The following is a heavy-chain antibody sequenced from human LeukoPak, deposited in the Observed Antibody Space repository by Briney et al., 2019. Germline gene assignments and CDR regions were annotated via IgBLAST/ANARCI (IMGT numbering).Heavy chain of an antibody. J-gene: IGHJ6*02. CDR2: MNPNSGNT. D-gene: IGHD6-19*01. Sequence: ASVKVSCKASGYTFSTYGISWVRQAPGQGLEWMGWMNPNSGNTGYAQKFQGRVTMTRNTSISTAYMELSSLRSEDTAVYYCARSYSSGWYSNYYYYGMDVWGQGTTVTVSS. CDR3: ARSYSSGWYSNYYYYGMDV. CDR1: GYTFSTYG. V-gene: IGHV1-8*02.